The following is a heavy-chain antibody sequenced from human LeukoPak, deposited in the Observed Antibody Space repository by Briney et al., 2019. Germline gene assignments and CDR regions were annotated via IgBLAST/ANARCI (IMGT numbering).Heavy chain of an antibody. CDR1: GASISSGTYS. V-gene: IGHV4-30-2*01. J-gene: IGHJ5*02. CDR3: ARGDGSGSGRWFDP. Sequence: SETLSLTCTVPGASISSGTYSWSWIRQPPGEGLEWIGYIYHTGSTYYNPSLKGRVTISVDRSKNQFSLNLNFVTAADTALYYCARGDGSGSGRWFDPWGQGTLITVSS. D-gene: IGHD3-10*01. CDR2: IYHTGST.